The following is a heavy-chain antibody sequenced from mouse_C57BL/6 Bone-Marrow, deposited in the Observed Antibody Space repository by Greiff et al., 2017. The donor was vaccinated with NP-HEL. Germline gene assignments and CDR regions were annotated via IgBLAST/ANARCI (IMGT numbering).Heavy chain of an antibody. CDR2: INPNNGGT. CDR1: GYTFTDYN. V-gene: IGHV1-18*01. J-gene: IGHJ4*01. CDR3: ARKSHYYGRNYYAMDY. D-gene: IGHD1-1*01. Sequence: EVQRVESGPELVKPGASVKIPCKASGYTFTDYNMDWVKQSHGKSLEWIGDINPNNGGTNYNQKFKGKATLTVDKSSSTAYMELRSLTSEDTAVYYCARKSHYYGRNYYAMDYWGQGTSVTVSS.